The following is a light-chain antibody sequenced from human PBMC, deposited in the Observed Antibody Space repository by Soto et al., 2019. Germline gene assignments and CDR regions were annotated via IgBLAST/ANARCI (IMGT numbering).Light chain of an antibody. CDR3: AAWDDSLNGSYV. CDR1: RSNIGSNT. CDR2: SNN. V-gene: IGLV1-44*01. J-gene: IGLJ1*01. Sequence: QSVLTQPPSTSGTPGQRVTISCSGSRSNIGSNTVTWYQQLPGTAPKLLIYSNNQRPSGVPDRFSGSKSGTSPSLAISGLQSEDEADYYCAAWDDSLNGSYVFGTGTKVTVL.